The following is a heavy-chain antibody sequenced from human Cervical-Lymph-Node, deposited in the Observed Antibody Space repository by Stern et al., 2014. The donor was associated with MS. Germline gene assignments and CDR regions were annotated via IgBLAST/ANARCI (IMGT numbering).Heavy chain of an antibody. CDR2: VHYTGST. J-gene: IGHJ4*02. CDR3: ASCDGYSFAS. V-gene: IGHV4-59*08. CDR1: GASITTNH. Sequence: QVQLVESGPGLVKPSETLSLTCVVSGASITTNHWSWIRQSPGKGLEWIGNVHYTGSTTYNPALQSRVPTAIDTSTTQSSLSLHSVTAADTAVYFCASCDGYSFASWGQGTLVTVSS. D-gene: IGHD4-17*01.